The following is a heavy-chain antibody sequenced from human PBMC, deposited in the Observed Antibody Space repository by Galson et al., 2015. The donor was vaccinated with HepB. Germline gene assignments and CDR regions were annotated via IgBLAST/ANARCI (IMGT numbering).Heavy chain of an antibody. CDR1: GHTFTDYY. J-gene: IGHJ4*02. Sequence: SVKVSCKASGHTFTDYYVHWVRQAPGQGLEWMGRINPNSGGTNYAQKFQGRVTMTRDTSITTAYMELSRLISDDTAVYFCARTFYYGSGSYTYWGQGTLVTVSS. D-gene: IGHD3-10*01. V-gene: IGHV1-2*06. CDR3: ARTFYYGSGSYTY. CDR2: INPNSGGT.